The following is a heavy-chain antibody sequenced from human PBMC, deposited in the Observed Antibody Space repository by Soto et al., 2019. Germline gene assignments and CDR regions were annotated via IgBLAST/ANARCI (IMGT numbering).Heavy chain of an antibody. V-gene: IGHV4-59*01. J-gene: IGHJ6*02. D-gene: IGHD6-6*01. CDR1: GGSISSYY. CDR3: ARDIASSSSGSFGMDV. CDR2: IYYSGST. Sequence: SETLSLTCTVSGGSISSYYWSWIRQPPGKGLEWIGYIYYSGSTNYNPSLKSRVTISVDTSKNQFSLKLSSLTAADTAVYYCARDIASSSSGSFGMDVWGQGTTVTVSS.